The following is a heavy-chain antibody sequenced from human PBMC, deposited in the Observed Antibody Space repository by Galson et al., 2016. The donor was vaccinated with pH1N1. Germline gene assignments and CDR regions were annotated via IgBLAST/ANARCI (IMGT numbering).Heavy chain of an antibody. D-gene: IGHD4-17*01. Sequence: SLRLSCAASGFTFRSYAMHWVRQAPGKGLEWVAVISYDGSDKYYVDSVKGRFTILRDNSKNTAYLQMNSLRREDTAVYYCARDPTDYGDHVYYYFYGLDVWGQGTTVTVSS. V-gene: IGHV3-30-3*01. CDR2: ISYDGSDK. J-gene: IGHJ6*02. CDR3: ARDPTDYGDHVYYYFYGLDV. CDR1: GFTFRSYA.